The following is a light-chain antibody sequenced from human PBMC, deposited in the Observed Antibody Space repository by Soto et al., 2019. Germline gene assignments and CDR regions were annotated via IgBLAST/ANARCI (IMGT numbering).Light chain of an antibody. CDR3: DPAYALNR. V-gene: IGKV1-5*01. Sequence: PTLPLSKKDRVTVTCRASEDSSRCLAWYQQKPGKAPVLLIYDASALQGGVPSRFSGTGSGTEFTLTIFCLEAEGIGAYSGDPAYALNRFG. CDR1: EDSSRC. J-gene: IGKJ2*03. CDR2: DAS.